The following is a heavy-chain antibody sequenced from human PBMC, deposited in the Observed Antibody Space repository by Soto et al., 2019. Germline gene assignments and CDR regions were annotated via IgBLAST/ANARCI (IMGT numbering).Heavy chain of an antibody. Sequence: WSLGLCCASSGVTVNTYGINGVRQATGKGLEWLSSISDSGHYIYYADSVKGRFTISRDNAKNSLFLQMNSLRGEDTAVYYCARSGLALPYSASPCFDPSGHAILVTVYS. CDR2: ISDSGHYI. V-gene: IGHV3-21*01. CDR1: GVTVNTYG. CDR3: ARSGLALPYSASPCFDP. J-gene: IGHJ5*02. D-gene: IGHD3-22*01.